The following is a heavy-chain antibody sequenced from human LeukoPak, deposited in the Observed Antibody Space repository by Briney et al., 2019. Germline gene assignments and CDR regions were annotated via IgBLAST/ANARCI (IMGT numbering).Heavy chain of an antibody. CDR3: ASPSGASTS. CDR1: GASISSGTW. D-gene: IGHD2-15*01. J-gene: IGHJ4*02. Sequence: PSGTLSLTCAVSGASISSGTWWSWVRQPPEKGPEWLGDIFHSGSTHYNPSLKSRVTMSVDKSKNQFSLRLTSVTAADTAVYYCASPSGASTSWGQGTLVTVSS. CDR2: IFHSGST. V-gene: IGHV4-4*02.